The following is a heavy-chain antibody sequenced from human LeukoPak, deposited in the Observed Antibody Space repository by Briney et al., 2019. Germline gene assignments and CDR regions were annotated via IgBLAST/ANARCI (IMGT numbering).Heavy chain of an antibody. D-gene: IGHD2-2*01. V-gene: IGHV1-18*01. Sequence: ASVKVSCKASGCTFTSYGISWVRQAPGQGLEWMGWISAYNGNTNYAQKLQGRVTMTTDTSTSTAYMELRSLRSDDTAVYYCARDYIPAGIYYYGMDVWGQGTTVTVSS. CDR3: ARDYIPAGIYYYGMDV. CDR2: ISAYNGNT. J-gene: IGHJ6*02. CDR1: GCTFTSYG.